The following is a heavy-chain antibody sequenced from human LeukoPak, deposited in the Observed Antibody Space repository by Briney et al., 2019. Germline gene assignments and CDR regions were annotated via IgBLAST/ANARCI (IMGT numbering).Heavy chain of an antibody. J-gene: IGHJ4*02. Sequence: PSETLSLTCAVYGGSFSGYYWSWIRQPPGKGLEWIGEINHSGSTNYNPSLKSRVTVSVDTSKNQFSLKLSSVTAADTAVYYCARERRPTYYDFWSGYHVWGQGTLVTVSS. CDR2: INHSGST. V-gene: IGHV4-34*01. CDR3: ARERRPTYYDFWSGYHV. CDR1: GGSFSGYY. D-gene: IGHD3-3*01.